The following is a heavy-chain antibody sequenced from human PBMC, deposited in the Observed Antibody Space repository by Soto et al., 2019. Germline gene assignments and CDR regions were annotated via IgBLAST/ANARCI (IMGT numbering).Heavy chain of an antibody. V-gene: IGHV4-30-4*01. CDR2: IYNIGST. CDR1: GVSLSSGYYY. Sequence: LSLTCAVCGVSLSSGYYYWSWIRQPPGKGLEWIGYIYNIGSTNYNPSLKSRVTISIDTSKNQFSLKLSSVTAADKALYFCARAYDSNGYYLNWFDPWGQGTLLTVSA. J-gene: IGHJ5*02. D-gene: IGHD3-22*01. CDR3: ARAYDSNGYYLNWFDP.